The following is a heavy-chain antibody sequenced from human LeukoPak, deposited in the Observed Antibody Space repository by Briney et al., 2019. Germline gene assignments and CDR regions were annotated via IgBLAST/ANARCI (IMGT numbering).Heavy chain of an antibody. CDR1: GYTFTSYY. Sequence: ASVKVSCKASGYTFTSYYMHWVRQAPGQGLEWMGIINPSGGSTSYAQKFQARVTMTRDTSTSTVYMELSSLRSEDTAVYYCARDGGSSRYCSGGSCPGFDYWGQGTLVTVSS. CDR3: ARDGGSSRYCSGGSCPGFDY. V-gene: IGHV1-46*01. J-gene: IGHJ4*02. D-gene: IGHD2-15*01. CDR2: INPSGGST.